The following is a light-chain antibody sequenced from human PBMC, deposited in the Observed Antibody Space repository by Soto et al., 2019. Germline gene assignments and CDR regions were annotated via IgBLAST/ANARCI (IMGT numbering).Light chain of an antibody. Sequence: DIQMTQSPSTLSASIGDSVTITCRASQSVDDWLAWYQQTPGRAPKLLVYKASNLEDAVPSKFSGGGSGTQFTLTINNLQPDDFVTYFCQQYSSFPYSFGQGTKLEI. CDR3: QQYSSFPYS. V-gene: IGKV1-5*03. CDR1: QSVDDW. CDR2: KAS. J-gene: IGKJ2*01.